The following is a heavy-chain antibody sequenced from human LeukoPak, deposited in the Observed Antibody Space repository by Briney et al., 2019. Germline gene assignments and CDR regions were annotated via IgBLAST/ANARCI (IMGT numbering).Heavy chain of an antibody. CDR1: GYTLTELS. D-gene: IGHD3-16*02. J-gene: IGHJ4*02. CDR2: FDPEEGQT. V-gene: IGHV1-24*01. CDR3: SGYVWGNYRYRPFDY. Sequence: EASVKVSCKDSGYTLTELSIHWVRQAPGKGLEWMGGFDPEEGQTIYAQKFQGRVTMPEDTSTDTGYMELSSLRSEDTALYYCSGYVWGNYRYRPFDYWGQGTLVTVSS.